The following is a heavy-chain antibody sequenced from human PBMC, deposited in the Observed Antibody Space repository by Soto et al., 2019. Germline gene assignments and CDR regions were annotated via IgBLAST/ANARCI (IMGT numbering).Heavy chain of an antibody. V-gene: IGHV3-11*06. CDR1: GFTFSDYY. Sequence: GGSLRLSCAASGFTFSDYYMSWIRQAPGKGLEWVSSISSSSSYIYYADSVKGRFTISRDNAKNSLYLQMNSLRAEDTAVYYCARGIQDIVLMVYARGYNWFDPWGQGTLVTVSS. CDR2: ISSSSSYI. CDR3: ARGIQDIVLMVYARGYNWFDP. D-gene: IGHD2-8*01. J-gene: IGHJ5*02.